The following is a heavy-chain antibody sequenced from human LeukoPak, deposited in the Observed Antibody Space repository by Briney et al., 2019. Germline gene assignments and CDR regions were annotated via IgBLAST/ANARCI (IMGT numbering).Heavy chain of an antibody. CDR1: GCTFSMYA. V-gene: IGHV3-23*01. J-gene: IGHJ4*02. CDR3: ARDWSYGIFEY. CDR2: IHNDGETT. D-gene: IGHD1-26*01. Sequence: GGSLRLSCAASGCTFSMYAMSWVRQGPGQGLQWVSLIHNDGETTYYADSVKGRFTISRDNSKNTLYLQMNSLRAEDTAVYYCARDWSYGIFEYWGKGTLVTVSS.